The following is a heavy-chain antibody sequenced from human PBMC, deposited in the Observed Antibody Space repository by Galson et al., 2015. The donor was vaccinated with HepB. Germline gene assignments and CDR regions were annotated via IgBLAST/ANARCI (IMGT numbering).Heavy chain of an antibody. CDR3: ARGGTELPVGFEGYDAFDI. Sequence: SLRLSCAASGFTFSSYAMHWVRQAPGKGLEYVSAISSNGGSTYYADSVKGRFTISRDNSKNTLYLQMGSLRAEDMAVYYCARGGTELPVGFEGYDAFDIWGQGTMVTVSS. V-gene: IGHV3-64*02. D-gene: IGHD1-26*01. CDR1: GFTFSSYA. J-gene: IGHJ3*02. CDR2: ISSNGGST.